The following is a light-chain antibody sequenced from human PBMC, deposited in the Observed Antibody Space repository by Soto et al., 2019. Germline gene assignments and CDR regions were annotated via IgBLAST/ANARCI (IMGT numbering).Light chain of an antibody. CDR3: ASYTRTTTLV. Sequence: QSVLTQPPSVSGAPGQRVTIACTGSNSNIGAGYDVHWYRHFPGAAPKLLLSGNSHRPSGVPDRFSGSKSGNTASLTISGLQAEDEADYYCASYTRTTTLVFGGGTKVTVL. CDR2: GNS. V-gene: IGLV1-40*01. CDR1: NSNIGAGYD. J-gene: IGLJ2*01.